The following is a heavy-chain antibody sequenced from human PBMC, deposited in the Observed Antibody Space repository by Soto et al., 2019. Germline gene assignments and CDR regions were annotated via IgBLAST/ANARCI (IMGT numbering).Heavy chain of an antibody. Sequence: QVQLVQSGAEVKKPGSSVKVSCKASGGTFSSYAISWVRQAPGQGLEWMGGIIPIFGTANYAQKFQGRVTITADESTSTAYMELSSLRSEDTAVYYCAKGAYGSGSYYLANYYYYYGMDVWGQGTTVTVSS. CDR3: AKGAYGSGSYYLANYYYYYGMDV. J-gene: IGHJ6*02. V-gene: IGHV1-69*01. CDR2: IIPIFGTA. CDR1: GGTFSSYA. D-gene: IGHD3-10*01.